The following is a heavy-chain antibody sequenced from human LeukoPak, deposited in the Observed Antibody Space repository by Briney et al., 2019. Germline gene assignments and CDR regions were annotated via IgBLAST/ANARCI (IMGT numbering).Heavy chain of an antibody. CDR2: INSDGSGT. V-gene: IGHV3-74*01. J-gene: IGHJ5*01. Sequence: GGSLRLSCATSGFTLSTYWMHWVRQAPGKGLVRVSRINSDGSGTSYADSVKGRFTISRDNAKNTLYLQMDSLRPEDTAIYYCARSDWFDSWGQGTLVTVSS. CDR3: ARSDWFDS. CDR1: GFTLSTYW.